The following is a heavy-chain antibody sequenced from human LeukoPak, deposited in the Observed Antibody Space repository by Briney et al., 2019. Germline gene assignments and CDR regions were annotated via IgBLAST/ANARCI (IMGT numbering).Heavy chain of an antibody. CDR1: GFTFSKAW. CDR3: TTGITMVRGVIHPIDY. V-gene: IGHV3-15*01. Sequence: KPGGSLRLSCAASGFTFSKAWMSWVRQAPGKGLEWVGRIKSKTDGGTTDYAAPVKGRFTISRDDSKNTLYLQMNSLKTEDTAVYYCTTGITMVRGVIHPIDYWGQGTLVTVSS. J-gene: IGHJ4*02. D-gene: IGHD3-10*01. CDR2: IKSKTDGGTT.